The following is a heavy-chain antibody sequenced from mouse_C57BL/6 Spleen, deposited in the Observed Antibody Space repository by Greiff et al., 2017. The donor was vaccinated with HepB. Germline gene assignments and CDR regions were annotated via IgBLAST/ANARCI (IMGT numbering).Heavy chain of an antibody. CDR2: IYPGDGDT. Sequence: QVQLQQSGAELVKPGASVKISCKASGYAFSSYWMNWVKQRPGKGLEWIGQIYPGDGDTNYNGKFKGKATLTADKSSSTAYMQLSSLTSEDSAVYFCARGLDYGSPFAYWGQGTLVTVSA. CDR1: GYAFSSYW. CDR3: ARGLDYGSPFAY. V-gene: IGHV1-80*01. J-gene: IGHJ3*01. D-gene: IGHD1-1*01.